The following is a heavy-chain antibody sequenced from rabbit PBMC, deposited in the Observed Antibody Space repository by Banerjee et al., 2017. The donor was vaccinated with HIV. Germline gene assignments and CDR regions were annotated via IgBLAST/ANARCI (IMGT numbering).Heavy chain of an antibody. J-gene: IGHJ4*01. CDR3: VRVDDDYGDYPFNL. CDR2: IDPVFGST. Sequence: QEQLVESGGGLVQPEGSLTLTCKASGFSLSTTYYMSWVRQAPGKGLEWIGYIDPVFGSTYYASWVNGRFTISSHNAQNTLYLQLNSLTAADTATYFCVRVDDDYGDYPFNLWGPGTLVTVS. V-gene: IGHV1S47*01. D-gene: IGHD2-1*01. CDR1: GFSLSTTYY.